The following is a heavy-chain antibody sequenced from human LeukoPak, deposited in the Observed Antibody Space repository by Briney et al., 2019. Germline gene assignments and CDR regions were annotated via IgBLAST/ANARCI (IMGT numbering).Heavy chain of an antibody. CDR3: AKIHGSGSYYRPNFDY. CDR2: ISTSDSST. Sequence: GXLRLSCAASGFTFSSYAMSWVRQAPGKGLEWVSAISTSDSSTYYADSVKGRFTISRDNSKNTLYLQMNSLRAEDTAVYYCAKIHGSGSYYRPNFDYWGQGTLVTVSS. D-gene: IGHD3-10*01. J-gene: IGHJ4*02. V-gene: IGHV3-23*01. CDR1: GFTFSSYA.